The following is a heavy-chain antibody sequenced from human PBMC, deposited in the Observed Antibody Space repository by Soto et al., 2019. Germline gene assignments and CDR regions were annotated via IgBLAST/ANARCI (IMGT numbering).Heavy chain of an antibody. CDR3: SHAPGRRGYYGMDV. CDR1: GFTFSSYG. V-gene: IGHV3-15*07. D-gene: IGHD3-10*01. J-gene: IGHJ6*02. CDR2: IKTKADGGTT. Sequence: PGGSLRLSCAASGFTFSSYGMHWVRQAPGKGLEWVGRIKTKADGGTTDYAAPVKGRFIISRDDSKDTLYVQMNSLQTEDTGVYYCSHAPGRRGYYGMDVWGQGTTVTVSS.